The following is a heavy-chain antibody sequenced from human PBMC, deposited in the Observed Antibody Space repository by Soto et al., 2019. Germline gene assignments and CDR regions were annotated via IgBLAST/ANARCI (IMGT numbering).Heavy chain of an antibody. V-gene: IGHV4-61*01. CDR2: IYYSGTT. CDR3: ARAASPYFDLLSAFHP. J-gene: IGHJ5*02. CDR1: PGHLSSCSYH. Sequence: SATLSLTFTFSPGHLSSCSYHWRCIRQSPRQRLEWIGYIYYSGTTKYNPSLKSRVSISVDTSKNQFSLRLTSLSAADTAVYYCARAASPYFDLLSAFHPWGQGPLVTVSS. D-gene: IGHD3-9*01.